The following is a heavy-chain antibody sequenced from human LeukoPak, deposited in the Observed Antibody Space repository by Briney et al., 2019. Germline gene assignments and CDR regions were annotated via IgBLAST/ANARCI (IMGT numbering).Heavy chain of an antibody. V-gene: IGHV1-2*02. Sequence: ASVKVSCKASGYTFTGYYMHWVRQAPGQGLEWMGWINPNSGGTNYAQKFQGRVTMTRDTSISTAYMELSRLRSDDTAVYYCARDPGTYYDFWGGYLGGNWFDPWGQGTLVTVSS. CDR3: ARDPGTYYDFWGGYLGGNWFDP. CDR1: GYTFTGYY. D-gene: IGHD3-3*01. CDR2: INPNSGGT. J-gene: IGHJ5*02.